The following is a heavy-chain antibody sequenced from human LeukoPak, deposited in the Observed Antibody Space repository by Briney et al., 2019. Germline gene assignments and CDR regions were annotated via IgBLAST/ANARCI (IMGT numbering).Heavy chain of an antibody. J-gene: IGHJ5*02. Sequence: PSETLSLTCTVSGGSISSYYWSWIRQPPGKGLEWIGYIYYSGSTNHNPSLKSRVTISVDTSKNQFSLKLSSVTAADTAVYYCARERSDWFDPWGQGTLVTVSS. CDR1: GGSISSYY. CDR3: ARERSDWFDP. V-gene: IGHV4-59*01. CDR2: IYYSGST.